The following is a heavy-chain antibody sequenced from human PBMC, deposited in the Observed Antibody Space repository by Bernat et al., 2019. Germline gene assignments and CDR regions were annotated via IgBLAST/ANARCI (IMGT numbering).Heavy chain of an antibody. Sequence: QVQLQQWGAGLLKPSETLSLTCAVYGGSFSGYYWSWIRQPPGKGLEWIGEINHSGSTNYNPSLKSRVTISVDTSKNQFSLKLGSVTAADTAVYYCARGAQLVPFDYWGQGTLVTVSS. V-gene: IGHV4-34*01. CDR3: ARGAQLVPFDY. CDR2: INHSGST. J-gene: IGHJ4*02. CDR1: GGSFSGYY. D-gene: IGHD6-13*01.